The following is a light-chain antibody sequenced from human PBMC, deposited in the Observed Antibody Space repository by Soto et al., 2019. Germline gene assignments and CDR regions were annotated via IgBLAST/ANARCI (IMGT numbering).Light chain of an antibody. CDR2: KAS. J-gene: IGKJ1*01. CDR1: QSISSW. V-gene: IGKV1-5*03. Sequence: DIQMTQSPSTLSASVGDRVTITCRASQSISSWLAWYQQKPGKAPKLLIYKASSLESGVPSRFSGSGSGTEFTLTIRSLEPYDFSTYFFQQYNSYTWTFGQGTKVEIK. CDR3: QQYNSYTWT.